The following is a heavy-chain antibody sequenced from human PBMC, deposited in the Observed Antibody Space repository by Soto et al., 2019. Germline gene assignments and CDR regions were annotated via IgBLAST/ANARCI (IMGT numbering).Heavy chain of an antibody. V-gene: IGHV3-30-3*01. CDR3: ARGGFGSWPYYFDY. CDR1: GFTFSSYA. Sequence: PGGSLRLSCAASGFTFSSYAMHWVRQAPGKGLEWVAVISYDGSNKYYADSVKGRFTISRDNSKNTLYLQMNSLRAEDTAVYYCARGGFGSWPYYFDYWGQGTLVTVSS. J-gene: IGHJ4*02. CDR2: ISYDGSNK. D-gene: IGHD6-13*01.